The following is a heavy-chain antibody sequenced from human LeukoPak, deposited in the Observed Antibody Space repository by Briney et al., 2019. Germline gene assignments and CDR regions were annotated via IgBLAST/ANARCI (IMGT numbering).Heavy chain of an antibody. V-gene: IGHV1-2*02. Sequence: ASVKVSCKASGYTFTGYYMHWVRQAPGQGLEWMGWINPNSGGTNYAQKFQGRVTMTRDTSISTAYMELSRLRSDDTAVYYCARDVSGSYYYYMDVWGKGTTVTVSS. J-gene: IGHJ6*03. D-gene: IGHD3-10*01. CDR2: INPNSGGT. CDR1: GYTFTGYY. CDR3: ARDVSGSYYYYMDV.